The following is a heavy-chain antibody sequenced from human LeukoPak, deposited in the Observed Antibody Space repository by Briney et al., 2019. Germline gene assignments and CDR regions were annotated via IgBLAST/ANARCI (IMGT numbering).Heavy chain of an antibody. CDR3: ARGGDTGDWFDP. D-gene: IGHD3-16*01. CDR2: MNPNSGNT. V-gene: IGHV1-8*03. CDR1: GYTFTIYD. J-gene: IGHJ5*02. Sequence: ASVKVSCKASGYTFTIYDINWVRQATGQGLEWMGWMNPNSGNTGYAQKFQGRVTITRNTSISTAYMELSSLRSEDTAVYYCARGGDTGDWFDPWGQGTLVTVSS.